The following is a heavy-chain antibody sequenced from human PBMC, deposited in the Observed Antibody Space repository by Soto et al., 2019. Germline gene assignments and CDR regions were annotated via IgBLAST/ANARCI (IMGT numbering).Heavy chain of an antibody. CDR2: IIPIFGTA. J-gene: IGHJ4*02. D-gene: IGHD3-10*01. CDR3: AGDRSVGTKVRGFDY. Sequence: QVQLVQSGAEVKKPGSSVKVSCKASGGTFSSYAISWVRQAPGQGLEWMGGIIPIFGTANYAQKFQGRVTTTAGEYTRTAYMELSSLRSEDTAVYYCAGDRSVGTKVRGFDYWGQGALVTVSS. CDR1: GGTFSSYA. V-gene: IGHV1-69*12.